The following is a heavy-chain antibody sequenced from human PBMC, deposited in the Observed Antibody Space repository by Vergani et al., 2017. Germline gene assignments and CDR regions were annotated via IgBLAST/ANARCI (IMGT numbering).Heavy chain of an antibody. CDR1: GGTFKSNT. CDR2: IIPIFGTA. V-gene: IGHV1-69*01. D-gene: IGHD2-2*01. Sequence: QVQLVQSGAEVKKPGSSVKVSCKTSGGTFKSNTFSWVRQAPGQGLEWMGGIIPIFGTADYAQDFQGRLSITADESTSTVYMELSSLRSDDTAMYYCALAESSTSCINSVCITPETGSWFDPWGQGTLVTVSS. CDR3: ALAESSTSCINSVCITPETGSWFDP. J-gene: IGHJ5*02.